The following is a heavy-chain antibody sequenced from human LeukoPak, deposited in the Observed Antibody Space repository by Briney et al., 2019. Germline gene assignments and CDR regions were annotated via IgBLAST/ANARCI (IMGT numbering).Heavy chain of an antibody. V-gene: IGHV5-51*01. Sequence: GESLKISCQGSGYSFTSYWIGWVRQLPGKGLEWMGIIYPGDSDTRYSPSFQGQVTISADKSISTAYLQWSSLKASDTAMYYCATAQYSGSYYGGVAFDIWGQGTMVTVSS. CDR1: GYSFTSYW. CDR3: ATAQYSGSYYGGVAFDI. D-gene: IGHD1-26*01. J-gene: IGHJ3*02. CDR2: IYPGDSDT.